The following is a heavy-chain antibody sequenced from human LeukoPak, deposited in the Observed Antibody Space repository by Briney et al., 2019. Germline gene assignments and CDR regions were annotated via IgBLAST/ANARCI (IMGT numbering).Heavy chain of an antibody. CDR2: IIPIFGTA. CDR3: LWFGEH. J-gene: IGHJ4*02. D-gene: IGHD3-10*01. V-gene: IGHV1-69*13. Sequence: ASVKVSCKASGYTFTGYYMHWVRQAPGQGLEWMGGIIPIFGTANYAQKFQGRVTITADESTSTAYMELSSLRSEDTAVYYCLWFGEHWGQGTLVTVSS. CDR1: GYTFTGYY.